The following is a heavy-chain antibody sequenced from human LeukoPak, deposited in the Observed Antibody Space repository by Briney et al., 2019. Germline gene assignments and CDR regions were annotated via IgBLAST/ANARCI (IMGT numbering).Heavy chain of an antibody. J-gene: IGHJ6*02. CDR1: GYTFTSYG. V-gene: IGHV1-18*01. D-gene: IGHD2-2*01. CDR3: ARDVVVVPAAYYYGMDV. Sequence: GASVKVSCKASGYTFTSYGISWVRQAPGQGLEWMGWISAYNGNTNYAQKLQGRVTMTTDTSTSTAYMEPRSLRSDDTAVYYCARDVVVVPAAYYYGMDVWGQGTTVTVSS. CDR2: ISAYNGNT.